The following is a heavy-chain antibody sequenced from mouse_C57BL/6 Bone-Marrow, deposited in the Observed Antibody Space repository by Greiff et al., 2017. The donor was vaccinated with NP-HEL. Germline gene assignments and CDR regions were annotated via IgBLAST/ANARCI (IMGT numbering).Heavy chain of an antibody. CDR3: TAHYYGSFDY. V-gene: IGHV6-3*01. J-gene: IGHJ2*01. Sequence: EVKVEESGGGLVQPGGSMKLSCVASGFTFSNYWMNWVRQSPEKGLEWVAQIRLKSDNYATHYAESVKVRFTISRDDSKSSFYLQMNNLRAEDTGIYYCTAHYYGSFDYWGQGTTLTVSS. D-gene: IGHD1-1*01. CDR1: GFTFSNYW. CDR2: IRLKSDNYAT.